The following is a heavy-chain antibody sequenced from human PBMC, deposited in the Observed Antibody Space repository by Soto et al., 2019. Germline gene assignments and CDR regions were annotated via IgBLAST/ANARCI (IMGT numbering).Heavy chain of an antibody. D-gene: IGHD3-16*01. CDR3: AKAYFVWSSEQPYYFDY. V-gene: IGHV3-23*01. CDR1: GFTFSNYA. J-gene: IGHJ4*02. Sequence: EVQLLDSGGGLVQPGGSLRLSCAASGFTFSNYAMTWVRQGPGKGLEWVSGIRGSGGRSYYADSVKGRFTISRENTKSTLYLPMNSLRAEDTAVYYCAKAYFVWSSEQPYYFDYWGQGTLVTVSS. CDR2: IRGSGGRS.